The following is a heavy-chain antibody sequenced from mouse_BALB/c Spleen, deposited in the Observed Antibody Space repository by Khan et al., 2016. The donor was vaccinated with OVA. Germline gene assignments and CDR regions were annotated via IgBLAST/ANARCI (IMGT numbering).Heavy chain of an antibody. D-gene: IGHD2-10*02. Sequence: QVRLQQSGAELVKPGASVKLSCKASGYTFSSYYMYWVKQRPGQGLEWIGGINPTNGGTTSHDTFKTKATLTVDKSSSTAYMQRSSLTSEDSAVYYCTSTGYANPFAYWGQGTLVTVSA. CDR3: TSTGYANPFAY. CDR2: INPTNGGT. J-gene: IGHJ3*01. V-gene: IGHV1S81*02. CDR1: GYTFSSYY.